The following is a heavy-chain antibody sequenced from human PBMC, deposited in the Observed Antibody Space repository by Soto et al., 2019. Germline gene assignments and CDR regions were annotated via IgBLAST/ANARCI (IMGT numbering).Heavy chain of an antibody. V-gene: IGHV3-30*13. D-gene: IGHD3-10*01. CDR1: GLKFSSYV. Sequence: QVQLVESGGGVVQPGGSLRLSCAVSGLKFSSYVMHWVRQAPGKGLEWVALIWPDGGSGRYADPVKGRFTVSRDNSGNSMSLQMNSLRTDDTGVYYCVREEFERSRVYFDYWGQGTLVAVSS. J-gene: IGHJ4*02. CDR3: VREEFERSRVYFDY. CDR2: IWPDGGSG.